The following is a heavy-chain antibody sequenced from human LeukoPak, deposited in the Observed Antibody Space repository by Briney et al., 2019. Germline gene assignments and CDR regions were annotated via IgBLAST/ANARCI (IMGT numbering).Heavy chain of an antibody. D-gene: IGHD7-27*01. V-gene: IGHV4-4*07. J-gene: IGHJ4*02. CDR3: ARDSHWGVPFDY. CDR2: IYTTGST. CDR1: GGSINNHY. Sequence: PSETLSLTCTVSGGSINNHYWSWVRQPAGKGLEWIGRIYTTGSTSYNPSPKSRVTMSVDTSKNQFSLNLSSVTAADTAVYYCARDSHWGVPFDYWGQGTLVTVSS.